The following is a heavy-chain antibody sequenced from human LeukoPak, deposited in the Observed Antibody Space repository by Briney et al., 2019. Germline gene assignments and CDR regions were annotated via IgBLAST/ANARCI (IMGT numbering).Heavy chain of an antibody. J-gene: IGHJ4*02. CDR3: ASESTRGVYSSSSEVDY. D-gene: IGHD6-6*01. Sequence: ASVKVSCKASGYTFTGYYMHWVRQAPGQGLEWMGWINPNSGGTNYAQKLQGRVTMTRDTSISTAYMELSRLRSDDTAVYYCASESTRGVYSSSSEVDYWGQGTLVTVSS. CDR2: INPNSGGT. V-gene: IGHV1-2*02. CDR1: GYTFTGYY.